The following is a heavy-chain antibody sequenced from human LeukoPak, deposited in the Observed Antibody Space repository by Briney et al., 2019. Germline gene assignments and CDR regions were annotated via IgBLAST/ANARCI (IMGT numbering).Heavy chain of an antibody. Sequence: GGSLRLSCAASGFTFADYYMSWIRRAPGKGLEWVSGISWNSGSIGYADSVKGRFTISRDNAKKSLYLQMNSLRAEDTALYYCAKDMSISGSYYGSPIDYWGQGTLVTVSS. D-gene: IGHD1-26*01. CDR1: GFTFADYY. V-gene: IGHV3-9*01. CDR2: ISWNSGSI. J-gene: IGHJ4*02. CDR3: AKDMSISGSYYGSPIDY.